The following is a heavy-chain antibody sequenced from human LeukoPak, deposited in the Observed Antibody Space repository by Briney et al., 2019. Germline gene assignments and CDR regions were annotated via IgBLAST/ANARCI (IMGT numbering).Heavy chain of an antibody. CDR1: GFTFDDYA. Sequence: GGSLRLSCAASGFTFDDYAMHWVRQAPGKGLEWVSGISWNSGSIGYADSVKGRFTISRDNAKNSLYLQMNSLRAEDTAVYYCAKFRSSSWYGQGAWFDPWGQGTLVTVSS. CDR2: ISWNSGSI. D-gene: IGHD6-13*01. V-gene: IGHV3-9*01. J-gene: IGHJ5*02. CDR3: AKFRSSSWYGQGAWFDP.